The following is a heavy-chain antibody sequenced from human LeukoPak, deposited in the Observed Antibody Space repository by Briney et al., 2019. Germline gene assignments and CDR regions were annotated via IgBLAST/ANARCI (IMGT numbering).Heavy chain of an antibody. V-gene: IGHV4-4*07. D-gene: IGHD4-23*01. CDR3: ARARGGNSYWFDP. Sequence: SQTLSLTCTVSGDSVSGYYWTWIRPPAGKGMQWIGRLYAGGGTNYHPSLKSRVTMSLDTSKNQFSLKLNSVTAAGAAVYFCARARGGNSYWFDPWGQGTLVTVAS. J-gene: IGHJ5*02. CDR1: GDSVSGYY. CDR2: LYAGGGT.